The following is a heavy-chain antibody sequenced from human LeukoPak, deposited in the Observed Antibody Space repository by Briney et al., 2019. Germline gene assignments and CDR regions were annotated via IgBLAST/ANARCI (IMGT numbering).Heavy chain of an antibody. CDR3: ARRDIAFNAFDT. D-gene: IGHD2-21*01. J-gene: IGHJ3*02. CDR1: GDSISSITCY. V-gene: IGHV4-39*01. CDR2: FCSSGTT. Sequence: SETLSLTCKVSGDSISSITCYWGWIRQSPGQGLEWIGSFCSSGTTYYNPSLKSRVTISIDTSKNQFSLKMISVTAADTAVYYCARRDIAFNAFDTWSQGTMVTVSS.